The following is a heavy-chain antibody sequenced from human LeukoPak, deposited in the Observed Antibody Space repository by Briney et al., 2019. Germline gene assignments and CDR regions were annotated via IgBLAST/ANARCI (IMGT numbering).Heavy chain of an antibody. D-gene: IGHD6-25*01. J-gene: IGHJ4*02. CDR1: GYTFTGYY. Sequence: GASVKVSCKASGYTFTGYYIHWVRQAPGQGLEWMGWINANSGGTNYAQKFQGRVTMTSDTSTTTAYMELNRLTSDDTAVYYCARSEGYWGKGTLVTVSS. CDR2: INANSGGT. V-gene: IGHV1-2*02. CDR3: ARSEGY.